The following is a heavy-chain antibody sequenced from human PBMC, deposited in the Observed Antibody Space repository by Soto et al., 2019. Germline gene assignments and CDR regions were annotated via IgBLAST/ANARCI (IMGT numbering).Heavy chain of an antibody. J-gene: IGHJ4*02. D-gene: IGHD3-22*01. Sequence: QVQLQESCPGLVKPSGTLSLTCAVSGGSISSSNWWSWVRQPPGKGLEWIGEIYHSGSTNYNPSLNSRVTISVDKSKSHFARKLSSVTAADTAVYYWARPPLVVTPRGIDYWGQGTVVPVSS. CDR2: IYHSGST. CDR3: ARPPLVVTPRGIDY. V-gene: IGHV4-4*02. CDR1: GGSISSSNW.